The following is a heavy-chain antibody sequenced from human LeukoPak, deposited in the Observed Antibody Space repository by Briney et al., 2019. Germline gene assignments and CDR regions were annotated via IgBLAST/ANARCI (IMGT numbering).Heavy chain of an antibody. CDR1: GFSFRSFA. Sequence: GGSLRLYCAASGFSFRSFAMSWVRQAPGKGLEWVAVTSGDEDSTHYAESVRGRFIISTDNSKNSLYLQMNSLRAEDTAVYYCTKDLMTGFSSGWYFGSWGQGTLVTVSS. J-gene: IGHJ4*02. D-gene: IGHD6-19*01. CDR2: TSGDEDST. CDR3: TKDLMTGFSSGWYFGS. V-gene: IGHV3-23*01.